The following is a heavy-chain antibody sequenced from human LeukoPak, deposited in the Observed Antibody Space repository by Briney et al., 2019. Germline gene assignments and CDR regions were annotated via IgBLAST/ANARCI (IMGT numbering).Heavy chain of an antibody. CDR1: GGSISSYY. V-gene: IGHV4-59*08. Sequence: SETLSLTCTVSGGSISSYYWSWIRKPPGKGLEWIGYIYYSGSTNYNPSLKSRVTISVDTSKNQFSLKLSSVTAADTAVYYCARSHNWGSSRGHFDYWGQGTLVTVSS. CDR2: IYYSGST. D-gene: IGHD7-27*01. J-gene: IGHJ4*02. CDR3: ARSHNWGSSRGHFDY.